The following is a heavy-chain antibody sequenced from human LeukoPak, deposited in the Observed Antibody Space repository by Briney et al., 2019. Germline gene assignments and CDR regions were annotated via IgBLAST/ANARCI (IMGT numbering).Heavy chain of an antibody. CDR3: ARDYGGSSPFDY. V-gene: IGHV3-7*01. D-gene: IGHD4-23*01. CDR1: GFTFSSYW. CDR2: IQEDGKKE. J-gene: IGHJ4*02. Sequence: PGGSLRLSCAASGFTFSSYWMSWVRQAPGKGLEWVANIQEDGKKENYVDSVKGRFTISRDNAKNSLYLQMNSLRAEDTAVYYCARDYGGSSPFDYWGQGTLVTVSS.